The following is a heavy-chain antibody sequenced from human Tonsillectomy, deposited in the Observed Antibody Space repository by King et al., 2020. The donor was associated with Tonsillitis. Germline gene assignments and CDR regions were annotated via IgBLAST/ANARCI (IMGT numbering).Heavy chain of an antibody. CDR3: ARQEFGGLYYFDF. CDR1: GGSISSSSYY. CDR2: IYYSGST. Sequence: QLQESGPGLVKPSETLSLTCTVSGGSISSSSYYWGWIRQPPGKGLEWIGSIYYSGSTYYNPSLKRRVTISVDTSKNQFSLRLSSVTAADTAVYYCARQEFGGLYYFDFWGQGTLVTVSS. V-gene: IGHV4-39*01. D-gene: IGHD2-15*01. J-gene: IGHJ4*02.